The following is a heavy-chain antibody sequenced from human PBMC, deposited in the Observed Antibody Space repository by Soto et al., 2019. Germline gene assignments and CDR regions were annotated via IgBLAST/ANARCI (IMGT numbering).Heavy chain of an antibody. V-gene: IGHV4-34*01. J-gene: IGHJ4*02. D-gene: IGHD3-22*01. CDR1: GGSGGSFSGYY. CDR2: INHSGST. CDR3: ARLDHYDSSGYLDY. Sequence: SETLSLTCAVNGGSGGSFSGYYWSWIRQPPGKGLEWIGEINHSGSTNYNPSLKSRVTISVDTPKNQFSLKLSSVTAADTAVYYCARLDHYDSSGYLDYWGQGTLVTVSS.